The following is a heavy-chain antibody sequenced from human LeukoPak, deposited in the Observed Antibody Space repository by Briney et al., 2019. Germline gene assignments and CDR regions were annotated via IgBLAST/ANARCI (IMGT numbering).Heavy chain of an antibody. CDR2: INPNSGGT. CDR3: ARDPGYSSSWYEENYFDY. J-gene: IGHJ4*02. V-gene: IGHV1-2*02. D-gene: IGHD6-13*01. CDR1: GGTFSSYA. Sequence: GASVKVSCKASGGTFSSYAISWVRQAPGQGLEWMGWINPNSGGTNYAQKFQGRVTMTRDTSISTAYMELSRLRSDDTAVYYRARDPGYSSSWYEENYFDYWGQGTLVTVSS.